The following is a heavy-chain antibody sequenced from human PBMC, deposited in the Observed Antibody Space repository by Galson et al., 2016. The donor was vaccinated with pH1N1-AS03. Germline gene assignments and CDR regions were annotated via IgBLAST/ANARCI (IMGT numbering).Heavy chain of an antibody. CDR3: AQSDYGDYVDYFDY. V-gene: IGHV2-5*02. Sequence: PALVKPTQTLTLTCTFSGFSLSISGVGVGWIRQPPGKALEWLALIYWDDDKRYSPSLKSRLTITKDTSKNQVVLTMTNMDPVDTATYYCAQSDYGDYVDYFDYWGQGTLVTVSS. D-gene: IGHD4-17*01. CDR2: IYWDDDK. CDR1: GFSLSISGVG. J-gene: IGHJ4*02.